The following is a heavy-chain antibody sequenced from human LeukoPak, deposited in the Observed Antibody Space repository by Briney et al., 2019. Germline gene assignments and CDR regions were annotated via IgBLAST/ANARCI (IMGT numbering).Heavy chain of an antibody. Sequence: ASVKLSCKASGGTFSSYAISWERQAPGQGLEWMGRIIPIFGIANYAQKFQGRVTITADKSTSTAYMELSSLRSEDTAVYYCARDGAGKVAVAGTLDYWGQGTLVTVSS. D-gene: IGHD6-19*01. J-gene: IGHJ4*02. CDR3: ARDGAGKVAVAGTLDY. CDR2: IIPIFGIA. CDR1: GGTFSSYA. V-gene: IGHV1-69*04.